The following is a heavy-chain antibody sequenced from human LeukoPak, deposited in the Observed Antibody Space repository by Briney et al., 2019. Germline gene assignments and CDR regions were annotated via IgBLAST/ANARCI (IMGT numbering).Heavy chain of an antibody. CDR2: INSDGSIT. J-gene: IGHJ6*02. CDR1: GFTFTTYW. CDR3: ARDAVDTANAV. V-gene: IGHV3-74*01. Sequence: GGSLRLSCVVSGFTFTTYWMHWVRQAPGKGLVWVSHINSDGSITSYADSVKGRFTISRDNAKNTLYLQMNSLRAEDTAVYYCARDAVDTANAVWGQGTTVTVSS. D-gene: IGHD5-18*01.